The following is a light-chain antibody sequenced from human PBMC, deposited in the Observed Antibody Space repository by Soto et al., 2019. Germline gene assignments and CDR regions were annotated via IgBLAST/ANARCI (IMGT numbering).Light chain of an antibody. V-gene: IGKV1-9*01. CDR3: QQLNTYPFT. J-gene: IGKJ3*01. CDR1: QDISSY. Sequence: DIQLTQSPSFLSASVGDRVTITCRASQDISSYLAWYQQKPGNAPKLLIFGASTLQSGVPSRFSSSGSGTEFTLTISSLHPEDFATYYCQQLNTYPFTFGPGTKVDIK. CDR2: GAS.